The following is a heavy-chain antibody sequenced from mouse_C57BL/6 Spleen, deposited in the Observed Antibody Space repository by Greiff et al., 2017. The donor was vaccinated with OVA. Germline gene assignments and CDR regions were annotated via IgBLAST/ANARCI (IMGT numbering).Heavy chain of an antibody. Sequence: QVQLQQSGAELVRPGTSVKLSCKASGYTFTSYWMHWVKQRPGQGLEWIGVIDPSDSYTNYNQKFKGKATLTVDTSSSTAYMQLSSLTSEDSAVYYCARSSPSYYPLYAMDYWGQGTSVTVSS. CDR2: IDPSDSYT. CDR1: GYTFTSYW. CDR3: ARSSPSYYPLYAMDY. J-gene: IGHJ4*01. V-gene: IGHV1-59*01. D-gene: IGHD2-10*01.